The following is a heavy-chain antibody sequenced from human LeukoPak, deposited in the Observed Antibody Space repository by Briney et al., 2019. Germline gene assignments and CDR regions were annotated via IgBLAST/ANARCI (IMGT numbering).Heavy chain of an antibody. CDR3: AHIVPAANQMDY. J-gene: IGHJ4*02. Sequence: SGPTLVNPTSPLTLTCTFSGFSLSTSGVGGGWIRQPPRKALEWLALIYWDDDKRYSPSLKSRLTITKDTSKNQVVLTMTNMDPVDTATYYCAHIVPAANQMDYWGQGTLVTVSS. CDR2: IYWDDDK. V-gene: IGHV2-5*02. CDR1: GFSLSTSGVG. D-gene: IGHD2-2*01.